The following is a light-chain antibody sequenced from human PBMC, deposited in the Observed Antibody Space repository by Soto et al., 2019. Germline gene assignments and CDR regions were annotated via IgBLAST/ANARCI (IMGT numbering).Light chain of an antibody. CDR3: RQRSSWPIT. J-gene: IGKJ5*01. CDR1: QSVSRY. Sequence: EIVLTQSPATLSLSPGERATLSCRASQSVSRYLAWYQQKPGQAPRLLIYDASNRATGIPARFSGSGSGTDFTLTISSLEPEDFAVYYCRQRSSWPITFGQGTRLEIK. V-gene: IGKV3-11*01. CDR2: DAS.